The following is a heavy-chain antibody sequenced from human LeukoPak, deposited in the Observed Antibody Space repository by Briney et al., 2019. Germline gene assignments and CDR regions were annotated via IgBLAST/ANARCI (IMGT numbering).Heavy chain of an antibody. Sequence: SETLSLTCTVSGGSISSYYWSWIRQPPGKGLEWIGNIHYSGSTNYNPFLKSRVTISVDTSKNQFSLKLSSVTAADTAVYYCTRGSIAYYYMDVWGKGTTVTISS. CDR1: GGSISSYY. CDR3: TRGSIAYYYMDV. D-gene: IGHD3-22*01. J-gene: IGHJ6*03. V-gene: IGHV4-59*01. CDR2: IHYSGST.